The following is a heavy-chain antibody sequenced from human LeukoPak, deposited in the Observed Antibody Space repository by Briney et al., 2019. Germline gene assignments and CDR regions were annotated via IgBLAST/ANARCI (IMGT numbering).Heavy chain of an antibody. V-gene: IGHV4-34*12. D-gene: IGHD3-10*01. J-gene: IGHJ4*02. CDR3: ARDLSGSLYFDY. CDR2: IIHTGST. Sequence: SETLSLTCGVYGGSFSGYYWSWIRQPPGKGLEWIGEIIHTGSTNYNPSLKSRVTISIDTSKSQFSLRLSSVTAADTAIYYCARDLSGSLYFDYWGQGILVTVSA. CDR1: GGSFSGYY.